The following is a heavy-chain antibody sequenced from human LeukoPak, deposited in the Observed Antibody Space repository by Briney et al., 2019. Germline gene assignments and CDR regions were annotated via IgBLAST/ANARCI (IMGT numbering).Heavy chain of an antibody. V-gene: IGHV3-72*01. CDR1: GFTFSDHY. D-gene: IGHD4-17*01. Sequence: PEGSLRLSCATSGFTFSDHYMDWVRQAPGKGLEWVGRSENKASSYTTHYAASVKGRFTISRDASTNSVYLQMNSLKTEDTAVYYCARALHYGFDYWGQGTLVTVSS. CDR3: ARALHYGFDY. J-gene: IGHJ4*02. CDR2: SENKASSYTT.